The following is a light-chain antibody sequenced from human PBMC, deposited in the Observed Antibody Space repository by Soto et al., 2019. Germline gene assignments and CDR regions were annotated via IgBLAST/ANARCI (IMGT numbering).Light chain of an antibody. V-gene: IGKV2-28*01. CDR3: MQSHQTPYT. Sequence: DIVMTQSPLSLPVTPGEPASISCRSSQSLLQTNGYNYLDWYVQKPGQSPQLLISLASSRASGVPDRFRGSRSGTDFTLEISRVEAEDVGVYYCMQSHQTPYTFGQGTKLEIK. J-gene: IGKJ2*01. CDR1: QSLLQTNGYNY. CDR2: LAS.